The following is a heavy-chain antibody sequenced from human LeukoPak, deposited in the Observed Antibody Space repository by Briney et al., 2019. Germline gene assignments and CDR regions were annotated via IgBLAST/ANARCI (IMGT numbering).Heavy chain of an antibody. Sequence: GESLKISCKASGYSFTSYWIGWVCQMPGKGLEWMGIFYPGDSDTRYSPSFQGQVTISADKSISTAYLQWSSLKASDTAIYYCARCRPFFDPWGQGTLVTVSS. CDR2: FYPGDSDT. CDR3: ARCRPFFDP. V-gene: IGHV5-51*01. CDR1: GYSFTSYW. J-gene: IGHJ5*02.